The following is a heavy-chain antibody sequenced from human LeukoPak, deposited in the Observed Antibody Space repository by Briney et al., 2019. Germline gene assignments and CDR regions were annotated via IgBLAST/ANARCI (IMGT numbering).Heavy chain of an antibody. J-gene: IGHJ4*02. V-gene: IGHV4-61*08. Sequence: SETLSLTCTVSGGSISSGGYYWSWIRQPPGKGLDWIGYIYYNGDTNYNPSLKSRVIIAIDTSSNQFSLRLNSMTAADTAVYYCARVLRAASWRSYDYWGQGSLVTVSS. CDR3: ARVLRAASWRSYDY. CDR1: GGSISSGGYY. D-gene: IGHD5-18*01. CDR2: IYYNGDT.